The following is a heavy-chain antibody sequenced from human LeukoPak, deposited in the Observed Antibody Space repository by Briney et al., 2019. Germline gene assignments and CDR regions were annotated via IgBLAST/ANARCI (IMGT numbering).Heavy chain of an antibody. D-gene: IGHD3-22*01. V-gene: IGHV1-2*02. CDR3: ARDSYYDSSGYYYFDY. CDR2: INPNSGGT. J-gene: IGHJ4*02. CDR1: GYTFTGYY. Sequence: ASVKVSCKASGYTFTGYYMHWVRQAPGQGLEWMGWINPNSGGTNYAQKFQGRVTMTRDTSISTAYMELSRLRSDDTAVYYCARDSYYDSSGYYYFDYWGLGTLVTVSS.